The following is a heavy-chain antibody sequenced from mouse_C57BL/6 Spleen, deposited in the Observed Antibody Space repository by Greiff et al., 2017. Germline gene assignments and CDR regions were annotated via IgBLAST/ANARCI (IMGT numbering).Heavy chain of an antibody. CDR1: GFTFSSYG. D-gene: IGHD1-1*02. J-gene: IGHJ4*01. Sequence: EVNVVESGGDLVKPGGSLKLSCAASGFTFSSYGMSWVRQTPDKRLEWVATISSGGSYTYYPDSVKGRFTISRDNAKNALYLQMSSLKSENTAMYYGWAMDYWGPGTSVTVSS. CDR3: WAMDY. V-gene: IGHV5-6*01. CDR2: ISSGGSYT.